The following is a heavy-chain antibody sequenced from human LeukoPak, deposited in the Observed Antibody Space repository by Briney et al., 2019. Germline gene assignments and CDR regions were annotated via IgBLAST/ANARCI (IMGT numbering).Heavy chain of an antibody. D-gene: IGHD2-2*02. CDR1: GGSISSGDYY. CDR2: IYYSGST. J-gene: IGHJ4*02. CDR3: ARQSHGDVYCSSTSCYTNFDY. V-gene: IGHV4-30-4*08. Sequence: SETLSLTCTVSGGSISSGDYYWSWIRQPPGKGLEWIGYIYYSGSTYYNPSLKSRVTISVDTSKNQFSLKLSSVTAADTAVYYCARQSHGDVYCSSTSCYTNFDYWGQGTLVTVSS.